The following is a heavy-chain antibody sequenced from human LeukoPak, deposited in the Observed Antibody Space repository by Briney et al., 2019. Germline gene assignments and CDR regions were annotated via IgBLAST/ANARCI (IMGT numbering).Heavy chain of an antibody. Sequence: SQTLSLTCAISGDSISSNSATWTWIRQSPSRGLEWLGRTYYRSKWYNDYAVSVKSRITINPDTSRNQFSLQLNSETPEDTAVYYCARGSSSNSWYFDCWGQGTLVTVSS. V-gene: IGHV6-1*01. CDR3: ARGSSSNSWYFDC. J-gene: IGHJ4*02. CDR1: GDSISSNSAT. CDR2: TYYRSKWYN. D-gene: IGHD2-2*01.